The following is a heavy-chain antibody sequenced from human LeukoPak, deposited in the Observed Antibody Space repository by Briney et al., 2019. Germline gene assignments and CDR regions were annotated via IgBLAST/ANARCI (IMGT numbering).Heavy chain of an antibody. CDR3: ARDGSPWDS. V-gene: IGHV3-7*01. CDR1: GFTFKAYW. D-gene: IGHD6-13*01. CDR2: MNQDGSEK. J-gene: IGHJ4*02. Sequence: GGSLRLSCVVSGFTFKAYWMSWVRQAPGKGLEWVANMNQDGSEKYYVDSVKGRFTISRDNAKNLLFLQMNSLRAADTAVYYCARDGSPWDSWGQGTLVTVSS.